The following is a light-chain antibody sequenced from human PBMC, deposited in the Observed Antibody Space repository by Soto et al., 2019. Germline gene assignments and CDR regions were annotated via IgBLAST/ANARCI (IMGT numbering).Light chain of an antibody. CDR2: DAS. Sequence: DIPMTQSPSSLSASVGDRVTITCRASQSISSYLNWYQQKPGKAPKIMIYDASSLESGVPSRFSGSGSGTEFTLTISSLQPDDFATYYCQQYNSYSWTLGQGTKVDIK. CDR1: QSISSY. V-gene: IGKV1-5*01. J-gene: IGKJ1*01. CDR3: QQYNSYSWT.